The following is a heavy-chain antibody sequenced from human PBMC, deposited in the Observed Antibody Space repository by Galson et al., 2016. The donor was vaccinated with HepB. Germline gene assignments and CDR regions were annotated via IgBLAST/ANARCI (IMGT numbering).Heavy chain of an antibody. Sequence: SLRLSCAASGFNFSAYGLHWVRQAPGKGLEWVAVISYDGRNKNYADSVMGRFSISRDNSKNTLFLQMNSLSAADSALYYCARGDGSRYYDWLLLSYWGHGTRVTVSS. CDR3: ARGDGSRYYDWLLLSY. D-gene: IGHD3-9*01. CDR1: GFNFSAYG. J-gene: IGHJ4*01. V-gene: IGHV3-30*03. CDR2: ISYDGRNK.